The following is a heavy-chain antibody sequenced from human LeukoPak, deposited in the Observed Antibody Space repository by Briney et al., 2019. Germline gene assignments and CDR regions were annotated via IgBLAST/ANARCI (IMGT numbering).Heavy chain of an antibody. CDR3: ARVNLRGSNYNWFDP. CDR2: ITPVIETA. V-gene: IGHV1-69*08. J-gene: IGHJ5*02. D-gene: IGHD3-10*01. Sequence: SVKVSCKTSGGTFLSHIFSWVRQAPGHGLEWIGKITPVIETAKYTQTFQGRVSIYTDKDTTTVYMDLSGLRPDDTADYYCARVNLRGSNYNWFDPWGQGTRVIVSS. CDR1: GGTFLSHI.